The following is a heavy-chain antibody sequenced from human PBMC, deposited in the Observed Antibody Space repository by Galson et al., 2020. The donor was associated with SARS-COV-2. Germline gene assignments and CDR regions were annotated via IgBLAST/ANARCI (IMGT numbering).Heavy chain of an antibody. Sequence: GESLKISCAASGFTFSSYSMNWVRQAPGKGLEWVSSISSSSSYIYYADSVNGRFTISRDNAKNSLYLQMNSLRAEDTAVYYCAREYSGSYYPEADYWGQGTLVTVSS. V-gene: IGHV3-21*01. J-gene: IGHJ4*02. CDR1: GFTFSSYS. D-gene: IGHD1-26*01. CDR3: AREYSGSYYPEADY. CDR2: ISSSSSYI.